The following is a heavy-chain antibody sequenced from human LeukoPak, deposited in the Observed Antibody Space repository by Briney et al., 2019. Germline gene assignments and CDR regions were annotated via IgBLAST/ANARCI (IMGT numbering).Heavy chain of an antibody. Sequence: GGSLRLSCAASGFTFSNAWMSWVRQAPGKGLEWVGRIKSKTDGGTTDYAAPVKGRFTISRDESKNTLYLQMNSLKTEDTAVYYCTRGAGYSSGWYHFDYWGQGSLVTVSS. V-gene: IGHV3-15*01. J-gene: IGHJ4*02. CDR1: GFTFSNAW. CDR3: TRGAGYSSGWYHFDY. CDR2: IKSKTDGGTT. D-gene: IGHD6-19*01.